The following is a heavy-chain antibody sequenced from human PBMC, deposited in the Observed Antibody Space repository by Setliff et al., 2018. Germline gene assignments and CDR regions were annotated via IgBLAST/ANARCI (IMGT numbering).Heavy chain of an antibody. CDR1: GASISSGTYY. CDR3: ARTGTYSYFDY. J-gene: IGHJ4*02. CDR2: IYTSWST. Sequence: SETLSLTCTVSGASISSGTYYWAWIRQPPGKGLEWIGQIYTSWSTNYNPSLKSRVTISLDTSKNQFSLKLRSVTAADTAVYYCARTGTYSYFDYWGQGTVVTVSS. V-gene: IGHV4-61*09. D-gene: IGHD1-1*01.